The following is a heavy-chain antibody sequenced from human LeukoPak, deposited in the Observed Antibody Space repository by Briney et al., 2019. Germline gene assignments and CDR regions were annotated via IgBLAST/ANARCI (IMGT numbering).Heavy chain of an antibody. Sequence: VASVKVSCKASGYTFTSYDINWVRQATGQGLEWMGWMNPNSGNTGYAQKFQGRVTMTRNTSISTAYMELSSLRSEDTAVYYCARGLRIVGANLGIGYWGQGTLVTVSS. CDR2: MNPNSGNT. J-gene: IGHJ4*02. CDR3: ARGLRIVGANLGIGY. D-gene: IGHD1-26*01. V-gene: IGHV1-8*01. CDR1: GYTFTSYD.